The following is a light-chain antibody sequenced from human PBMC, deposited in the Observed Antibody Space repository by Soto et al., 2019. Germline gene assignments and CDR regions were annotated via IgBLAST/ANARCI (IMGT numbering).Light chain of an antibody. CDR1: SSDVGGYNY. CDR3: NSYTSSSTPYV. CDR2: DVS. Sequence: QSVLTQPTSVSGSPGQLITISCTGTSSDVGGYNYVSWYQQHPGKAPKLMIYDVSNRPSGVSNRFSGSKSGNTASLTISGLQAEDEADYYCNSYTSSSTPYVFGTGTKVTVL. V-gene: IGLV2-14*01. J-gene: IGLJ1*01.